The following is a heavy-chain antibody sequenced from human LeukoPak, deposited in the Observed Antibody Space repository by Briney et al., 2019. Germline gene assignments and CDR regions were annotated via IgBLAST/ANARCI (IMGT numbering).Heavy chain of an antibody. CDR3: ARVPRYDSSGYHIDY. J-gene: IGHJ4*02. CDR2: INHSGST. D-gene: IGHD3-22*01. V-gene: IGHV4-34*01. Sequence: SETLSLTCAVYGGSFSGYYWSWIRQPPGKGLEWIGEINHSGSTNYNPSLKSRVTISVDTSKNQFSLKLSSVTAADTAVYYCARVPRYDSSGYHIDYWGQGTLVTVSS. CDR1: GGSFSGYY.